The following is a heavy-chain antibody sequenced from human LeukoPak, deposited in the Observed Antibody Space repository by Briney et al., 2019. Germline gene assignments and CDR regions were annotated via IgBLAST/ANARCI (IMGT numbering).Heavy chain of an antibody. J-gene: IGHJ4*02. V-gene: IGHV3-9*01. CDR2: INWKSENI. Sequence: GRSLRLSCAGSGFTFDNHAMHWVRQVPGKGLEWVSGINWKSENIGYADSVKGRFTISRDNARNSLYLQMTSLRPEDTALYYCAKDTHDRGGAIDYWGQGTLVTVSS. CDR3: AKDTHDRGGAIDY. CDR1: GFTFDNHA. D-gene: IGHD1-1*01.